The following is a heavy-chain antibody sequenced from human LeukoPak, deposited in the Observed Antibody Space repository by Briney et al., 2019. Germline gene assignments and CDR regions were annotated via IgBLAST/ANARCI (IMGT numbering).Heavy chain of an antibody. CDR1: GLTFSSYA. D-gene: IGHD3-22*01. Sequence: PGGSLRLSCAASGLTFSSYAMSWVRQAPGKGLEWVSAISGSGGSTYYADSVKGRFTISRDNSKNTLYLQMNSLRAEDTAVYYCAKATMIVVVAAGIDIWGQGTMVTVSS. CDR2: ISGSGGST. J-gene: IGHJ3*02. V-gene: IGHV3-23*01. CDR3: AKATMIVVVAAGIDI.